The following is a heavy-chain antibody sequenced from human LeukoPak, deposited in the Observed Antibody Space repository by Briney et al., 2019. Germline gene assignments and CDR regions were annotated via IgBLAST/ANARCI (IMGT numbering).Heavy chain of an antibody. V-gene: IGHV4-59*01. D-gene: IGHD3-22*01. J-gene: IGHJ4*02. CDR3: ARGTMIVVGIDY. Sequence: KTLSLTCTVSGGSLSSYYWSWIRQPPGKGLEWIGYIYYSGSTNYNPSLKSRVTISVDTSKNQFSLKLSSVTAADTAVYYCARGTMIVVGIDYWGQGTLVTVSS. CDR2: IYYSGST. CDR1: GGSLSSYY.